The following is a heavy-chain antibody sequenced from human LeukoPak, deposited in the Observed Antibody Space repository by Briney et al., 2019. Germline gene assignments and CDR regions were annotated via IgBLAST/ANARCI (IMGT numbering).Heavy chain of an antibody. CDR1: GFTFSNAW. V-gene: IGHV3-15*01. Sequence: PGGSLRLSCAASGFTFSNAWMNWVRQAPGKGLEWVGRIKSKTDGGITDYAAPVKGRFTISRDDSKNTLYLQMNSLKTENTAVYYCTTDPADYWGQGTLVTVSS. CDR3: TTDPADY. J-gene: IGHJ4*02. CDR2: IKSKTDGGIT.